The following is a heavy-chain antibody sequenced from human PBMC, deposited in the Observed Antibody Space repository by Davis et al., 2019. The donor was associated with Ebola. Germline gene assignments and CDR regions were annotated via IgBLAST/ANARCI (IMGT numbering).Heavy chain of an antibody. V-gene: IGHV1-2*04. CDR2: INPNSGGT. CDR1: GYTFTGYY. D-gene: IGHD1-7*01. J-gene: IGHJ5*02. Sequence: ASVQVSCKASGYTFTGYYMHWVRQAPGQGLEWMGWINPNSGGTNYAQKFQGWVTMTRDTSISTAYMELSRLRSDDTAVYYCARALGVNNWNYQDNGFDPWGQGTLVTVSS. CDR3: ARALGVNNWNYQDNGFDP.